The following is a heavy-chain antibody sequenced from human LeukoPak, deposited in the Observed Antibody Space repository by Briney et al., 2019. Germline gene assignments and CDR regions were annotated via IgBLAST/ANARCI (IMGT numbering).Heavy chain of an antibody. J-gene: IGHJ4*02. CDR3: AKTSAQLLYSKFDF. CDR1: GFTFNSYG. Sequence: GGSLRLSXATSGFTFNSYGMHWVRQTPGKGLEWVAFIQYDGSYKFYTDSVQGRFSVSRDNSKNTLFLQMNSLRAEDTALYYCAKTSAQLLYSKFDFWGQGTLVTVSS. CDR2: IQYDGSYK. D-gene: IGHD2-2*02. V-gene: IGHV3-30*02.